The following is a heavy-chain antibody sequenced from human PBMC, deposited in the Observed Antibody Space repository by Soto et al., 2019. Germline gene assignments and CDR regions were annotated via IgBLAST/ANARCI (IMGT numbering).Heavy chain of an antibody. D-gene: IGHD2-8*02. J-gene: IGHJ4*02. V-gene: IGHV4-34*01. CDR1: GGSFSGYY. CDR3: ARDKITGLFDY. CDR2: INHSGST. Sequence: QVQLQQWGAGRLKPSKTLSLTCAVYGGSFSGYYWTWIRQPPGTGLEWIGEINHSGSTNYNPSLKSRVTISVDTSKNQFSLKLTSVTAADTAVYYCARDKITGLFDYWGQGTLVTVSS.